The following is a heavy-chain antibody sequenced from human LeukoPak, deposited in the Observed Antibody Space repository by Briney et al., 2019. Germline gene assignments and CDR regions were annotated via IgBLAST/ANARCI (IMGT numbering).Heavy chain of an antibody. CDR3: ARDLSSWDSNDY. J-gene: IGHJ4*02. D-gene: IGHD6-13*01. Sequence: GGSLRLSCAASVFTFSSYWMSWVRQAPGKGLEWVANIKQDGSEKYYVDSVKGRFTISRDNAKNSLYLQMNSLRAEDTAVYYCARDLSSWDSNDYWGQGTLVTVSS. CDR2: IKQDGSEK. V-gene: IGHV3-7*01. CDR1: VFTFSSYW.